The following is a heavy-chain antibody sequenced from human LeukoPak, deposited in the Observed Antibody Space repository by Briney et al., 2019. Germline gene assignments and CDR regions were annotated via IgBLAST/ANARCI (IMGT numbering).Heavy chain of an antibody. D-gene: IGHD3-3*01. CDR2: ISGSGGST. V-gene: IGHV3-23*01. Sequence: PGGSLRLSCAASGFTFSSYAMSWVRQAPGKGLEWVSTISGSGGSTYYADSVKGRFTIYRDNSKNTLYLQMNSLRAEDTAVYYCGRSGDFWSGSGVAYWGQGTLVTVSS. CDR3: GRSGDFWSGSGVAY. CDR1: GFTFSSYA. J-gene: IGHJ4*02.